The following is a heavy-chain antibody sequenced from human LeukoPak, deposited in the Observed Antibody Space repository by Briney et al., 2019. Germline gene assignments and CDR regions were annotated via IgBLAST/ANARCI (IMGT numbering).Heavy chain of an antibody. D-gene: IGHD3-16*02. CDR3: ARHLAGNRYIFDN. CDR2: ISGSGGST. V-gene: IGHV3-23*01. J-gene: IGHJ4*02. CDR1: GFTFSSYA. Sequence: GGSLRLSCAASGFTFSSYAMSWVRQAPGKGLEWVSAISGSGGSTYYADSVKGRFTISRDNSKNTLYLHMNSLRAEDTAVYYCARHLAGNRYIFDNWGQGTLVTVSS.